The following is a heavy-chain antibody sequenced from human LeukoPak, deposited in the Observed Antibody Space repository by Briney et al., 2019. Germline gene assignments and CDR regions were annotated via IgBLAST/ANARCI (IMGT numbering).Heavy chain of an antibody. CDR3: ANPYYYDSSGYLTAVDY. V-gene: IGHV3-23*01. Sequence: GGSLRLSCAASGFTFSSYAMSWVRQVPGKGLECVSIITGGGHIIFYADFVKGRFTISRDNSKNTLYLQMNSLRAEDTAVYYCANPYYYDSSGYLTAVDYWGQGTLVTVSS. CDR2: ITGGGHII. CDR1: GFTFSSYA. J-gene: IGHJ4*02. D-gene: IGHD3-22*01.